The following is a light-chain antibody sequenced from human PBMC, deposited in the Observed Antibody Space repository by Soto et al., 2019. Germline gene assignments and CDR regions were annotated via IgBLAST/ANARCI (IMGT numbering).Light chain of an antibody. CDR2: DVT. J-gene: IGLJ2*01. Sequence: QSALTQPPSVSASTGQAVTISCTGTSSDVGGYNYVSWYQQHPGKAPKLMIHDVTKRPSGVPDRFSGSKSGNTASLTISGLQAEDEADYYCCSYAGSSFVFGGGTKLTVL. CDR1: SSDVGGYNY. V-gene: IGLV2-11*01. CDR3: CSYAGSSFV.